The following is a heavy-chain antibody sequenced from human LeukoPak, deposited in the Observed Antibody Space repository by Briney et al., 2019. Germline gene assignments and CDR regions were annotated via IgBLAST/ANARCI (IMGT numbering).Heavy chain of an antibody. D-gene: IGHD3-16*02. V-gene: IGHV1-46*01. CDR1: GYTFTSYY. J-gene: IGHJ4*02. CDR2: INPSGGST. Sequence: GASVKVSCKASGYTFTSYYMHWVRQAPGQGLEWMGIINPSGGSTSYAQKFQGRVTMTRDTSTSTVYMELSSLRSEDTAGDYCPRIVATFSRADSYFDYWGQGTLVTVSS. CDR3: PRIVATFSRADSYFDY.